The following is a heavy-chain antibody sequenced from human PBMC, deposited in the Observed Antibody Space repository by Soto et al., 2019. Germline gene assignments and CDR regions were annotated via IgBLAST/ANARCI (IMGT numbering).Heavy chain of an antibody. CDR1: GYSFTSYW. CDR3: ARPRSGSYRLDYYGMDV. J-gene: IGHJ6*02. D-gene: IGHD3-10*01. CDR2: IYPGDSDT. V-gene: IGHV5-51*01. Sequence: GESLKISCKGSGYSFTSYWIAWVRQMPGKGLEWMGIIYPGDSDTRYSPSFQGQVTISADKSISTAYLQWSSLKASDTAIYYCARPRSGSYRLDYYGMDVWGQGTTVTVSS.